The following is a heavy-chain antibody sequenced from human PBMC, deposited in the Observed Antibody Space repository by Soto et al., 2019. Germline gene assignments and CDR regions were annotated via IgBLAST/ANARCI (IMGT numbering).Heavy chain of an antibody. CDR2: INPNSGGA. CDR3: ARDDDYVWGSYRMRAYYFAY. V-gene: IGHV1-2*02. Sequence: QVQLVQSGAEVKKPGASVKVSCKASGYNFTGYYMHWVRQAPGQGLEWMGWINPNSGGANYAQKVQGRVTMTRDPSISTAYMELSRLRSDDTAVYYCARDDDYVWGSYRMRAYYFAYWGQGTLVTVSS. J-gene: IGHJ4*02. CDR1: GYNFTGYY. D-gene: IGHD3-16*02.